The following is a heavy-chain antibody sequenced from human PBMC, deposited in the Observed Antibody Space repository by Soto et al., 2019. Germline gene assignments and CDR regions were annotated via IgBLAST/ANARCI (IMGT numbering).Heavy chain of an antibody. CDR2: IIPILGIA. CDR3: ARGHSSGWYYQFDY. CDR1: GGTFSSYT. J-gene: IGHJ4*02. D-gene: IGHD6-19*01. Sequence: QVQLVQSGAEVQKPGSSVKVSCKASGGTFSSYTISWVRQAPGQGLEWMGRIIPILGIANYAQKLQGRVTITEDKSTSTAYMELSSLRSEDTAVYYCARGHSSGWYYQFDYWGQGTLVTVSS. V-gene: IGHV1-69*02.